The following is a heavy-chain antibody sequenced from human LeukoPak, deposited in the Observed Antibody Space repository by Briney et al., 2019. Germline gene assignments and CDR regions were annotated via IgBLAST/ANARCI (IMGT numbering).Heavy chain of an antibody. CDR3: ARQGSYFDY. CDR2: IYPGDSDT. CDR1: GGTFSSYA. J-gene: IGHJ4*02. Sequence: KVSCKASGGTFSSYAISWVRQAPGQGLEWMGIIYPGDSDTRYSPSFQGQVTISADKSISTAYLQWSSLKASDTAMYYCARQGSYFDYWAQGTLVTVSS. V-gene: IGHV5-51*01.